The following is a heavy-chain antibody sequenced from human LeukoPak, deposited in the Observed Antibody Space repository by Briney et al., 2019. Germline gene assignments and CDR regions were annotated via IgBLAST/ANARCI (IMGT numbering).Heavy chain of an antibody. CDR1: GGSFSGYY. CDR3: ARGRLKQWLVRYADYYYGMDV. CDR2: INHSGST. D-gene: IGHD6-19*01. J-gene: IGHJ6*02. V-gene: IGHV4-34*01. Sequence: KPAETLSLPCAVYGGSFSGYYWSWIRQPPGKGLEWIGEINHSGSTNYNPSLKSRVTISVDTSKNQFSLKLSSVTAADTAVYYCARGRLKQWLVRYADYYYGMDVWGQGTTVTVSS.